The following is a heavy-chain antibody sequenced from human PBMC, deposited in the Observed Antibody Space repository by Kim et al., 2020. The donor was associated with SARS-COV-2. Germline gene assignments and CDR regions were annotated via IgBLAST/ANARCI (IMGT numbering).Heavy chain of an antibody. CDR3: AREVRGGYDSYYFDY. J-gene: IGHJ4*02. Sequence: GGSLRLSCAASGFTFSSYSMNWVRQAPGKGLEWVSSISSSSSYIYYADSVKGRFTISRDNAKNSLYLQMNSLRAEDTAVYYCAREVRGGYDSYYFDYWGQGTLVTVSS. V-gene: IGHV3-21*01. D-gene: IGHD5-12*01. CDR2: ISSSSSYI. CDR1: GFTFSSYS.